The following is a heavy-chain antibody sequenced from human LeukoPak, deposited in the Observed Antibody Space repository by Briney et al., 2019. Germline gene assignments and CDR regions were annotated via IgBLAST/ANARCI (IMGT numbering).Heavy chain of an antibody. CDR1: GFNFDSYT. J-gene: IGHJ4*02. CDR3: ARFLTVAVIPQRVDC. Sequence: GGSLRLSCAASGFNFDSYTMTWVRQAPGKGLEWVPSMSSGSSHIYYADSMKGRFTISRDNAKNSLYLQMNSLRAEDTAVYYCARFLTVAVIPQRVDCWGQGTLVTVSS. CDR2: MSSGSSHI. V-gene: IGHV3-21*01. D-gene: IGHD6-19*01.